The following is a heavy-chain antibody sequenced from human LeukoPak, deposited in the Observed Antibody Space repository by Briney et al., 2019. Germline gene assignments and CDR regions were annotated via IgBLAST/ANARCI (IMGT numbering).Heavy chain of an antibody. CDR3: ARSGTAMVFSFDY. CDR1: GFTFSSYW. CDR2: IKQDGSEK. Sequence: GGSLRLSCAASGFTFSSYWKSWVRQAPGKGLEWVANIKQDGSEKYYVDSVKGRFTISRDNAKNSLYLQMNSLRAEDTAVYYCARSGTAMVFSFDYWGQGTLVTVSS. D-gene: IGHD5-18*01. V-gene: IGHV3-7*01. J-gene: IGHJ4*02.